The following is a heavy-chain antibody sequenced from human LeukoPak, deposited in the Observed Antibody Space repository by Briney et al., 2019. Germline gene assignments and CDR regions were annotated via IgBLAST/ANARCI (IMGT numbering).Heavy chain of an antibody. CDR1: GFTVSSNY. Sequence: PGGSLRLSCAASGFTVSSNYMSWVRQAPGKGLEWVSVIYSGGSTYYADSVKGRFTISRDNSKNTLYLQMNSLRAEDTAVYCCAYHRIAAAGDFDYWGQGTLVTVSS. D-gene: IGHD6-13*01. CDR3: AYHRIAAAGDFDY. J-gene: IGHJ4*02. CDR2: IYSGGST. V-gene: IGHV3-53*01.